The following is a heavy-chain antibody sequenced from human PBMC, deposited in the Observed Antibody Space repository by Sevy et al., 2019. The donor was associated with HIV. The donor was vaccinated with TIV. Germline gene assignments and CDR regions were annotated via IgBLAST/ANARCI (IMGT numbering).Heavy chain of an antibody. CDR2: LKSDVYGGTV. J-gene: IGHJ4*02. Sequence: GGSLRLSCTASGFTFGDYCMSWVRQAPGKGLEWVAFLKSDVYGGTVDHDASVRGRFVISRDDSKTIAYLQMNDLKTGDTGVYYCTRWKAAQSIFDYWGQGALVTVSS. V-gene: IGHV3-49*04. CDR3: TRWKAAQSIFDY. CDR1: GFTFGDYC. D-gene: IGHD6-13*01.